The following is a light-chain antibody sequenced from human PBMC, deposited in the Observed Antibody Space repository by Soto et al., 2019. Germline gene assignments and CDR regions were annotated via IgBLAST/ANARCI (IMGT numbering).Light chain of an antibody. V-gene: IGKV1-33*01. CDR2: DAS. Sequence: DIQMNQSPSSLSASVGDRVTITGQANQDLTTNSNWFQQKPGKAPQVLIYDASNLQTGVPSRFSGSGSGTDFTFTISSLQPEDIATYHCQQYDNLPLTFGGGTKVDIK. J-gene: IGKJ4*01. CDR1: QDLTTN. CDR3: QQYDNLPLT.